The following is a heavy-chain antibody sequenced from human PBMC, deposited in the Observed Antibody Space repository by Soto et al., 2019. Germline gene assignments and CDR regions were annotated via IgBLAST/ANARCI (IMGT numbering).Heavy chain of an antibody. CDR2: IIPIFGTA. D-gene: IGHD3-3*01. V-gene: IGHV1-69*13. CDR3: ARDTGYDFWSGYLAHYGMDV. CDR1: GCTFSSYA. J-gene: IGHJ6*02. Sequence: SVKVSCKASGCTFSSYAISWVRQAPGQGLEWMGGIIPIFGTANYAQKFQGRVTITADESTSTAYMELSSLRSEDTAVYYCARDTGYDFWSGYLAHYGMDVWGQGTTVTVSS.